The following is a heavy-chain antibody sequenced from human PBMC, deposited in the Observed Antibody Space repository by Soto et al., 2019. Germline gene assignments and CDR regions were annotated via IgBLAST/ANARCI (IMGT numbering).Heavy chain of an antibody. CDR3: AKGLLAIVGTTLPRDAFNI. D-gene: IGHD1-26*01. CDR1: GFSFTTYV. J-gene: IGHJ3*02. V-gene: IGHV3-30*18. CDR2: ISHDGSYK. Sequence: PGESLKISCAASGFSFTTYVMHWVRQAPGKGLEWVAVISHDGSYKYYGDAVKGRFTISRDTSKNAVYLEMNSLRPEDTAVYYCAKGLLAIVGTTLPRDAFNIWGQGTMVTVS.